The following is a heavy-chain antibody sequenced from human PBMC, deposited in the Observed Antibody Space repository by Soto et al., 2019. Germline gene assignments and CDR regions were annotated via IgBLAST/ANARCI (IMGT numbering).Heavy chain of an antibody. CDR3: AKGGVHYYYYYMDI. CDR2: ISYDGSNK. V-gene: IGHV3-30*18. Sequence: QIQLVESGGGVVQPGRSLRLSCAASGFTFSSYAIHWVRQAPGKGMEWVAVISYDGSNKYYADSVKGRFTISRDNSKNTLYLQMNSLRAEDTAVYYCAKGGVHYYYYYMDIWGKGTTVTVSS. CDR1: GFTFSSYA. J-gene: IGHJ6*03.